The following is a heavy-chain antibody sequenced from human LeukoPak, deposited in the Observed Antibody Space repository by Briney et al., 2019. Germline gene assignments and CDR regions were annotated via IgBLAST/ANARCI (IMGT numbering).Heavy chain of an antibody. CDR3: AKDGVGATIGLGY. CDR1: GFTFSSHA. D-gene: IGHD1-26*01. Sequence: PGGSLRLSCAVSGFTFSSHAMSWVRQAPGKGLEWVSGISSSGGSTYYADSVKGRFTISRDNSKNTLYLQMNSLRAEDTAVYYCAKDGVGATIGLGYWGQGTLVIVSS. V-gene: IGHV3-23*01. J-gene: IGHJ4*02. CDR2: ISSSGGST.